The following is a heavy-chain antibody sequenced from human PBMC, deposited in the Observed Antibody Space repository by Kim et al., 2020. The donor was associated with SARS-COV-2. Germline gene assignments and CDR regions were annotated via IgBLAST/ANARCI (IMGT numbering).Heavy chain of an antibody. V-gene: IGHV3-33*08. CDR2: IWYDGSNR. CDR3: ARGDYYDSSGPDDY. D-gene: IGHD3-22*01. Sequence: GGSLRLSCAASGFSFSDYGMHWVRQAPGKGLEWVAVIWYDGSNRHYADSVKGRFTISRDNSKNTLYLQMDSLRADDTAVYYCARGDYYDSSGPDDYWGHGTLVTVSS. J-gene: IGHJ4*01. CDR1: GFSFSDYG.